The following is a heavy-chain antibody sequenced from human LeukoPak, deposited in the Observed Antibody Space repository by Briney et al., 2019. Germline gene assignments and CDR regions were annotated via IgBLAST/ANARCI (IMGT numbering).Heavy chain of an antibody. D-gene: IGHD3-22*01. V-gene: IGHV4-34*01. CDR2: INHSGST. Sequence: SETLSLTCAVYGGSFSGYYWSWIRQPPGKGLAWIGEINHSGSTNYNPSLKSRVTISVDTSKNQFSLKLSSVTAADTAVYYCARERKGYRPPDSSGQYYFDYWGQGTLVTVSS. CDR3: ARERKGYRPPDSSGQYYFDY. CDR1: GGSFSGYY. J-gene: IGHJ4*02.